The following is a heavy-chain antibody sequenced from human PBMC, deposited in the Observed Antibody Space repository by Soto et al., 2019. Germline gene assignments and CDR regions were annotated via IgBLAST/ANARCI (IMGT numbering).Heavy chain of an antibody. CDR3: ARGRYCLTGRCFPNWFDS. J-gene: IGHJ5*01. V-gene: IGHV4-30-4*01. CDR2: IYKSATT. CDR1: GGSISSGDHY. D-gene: IGHD7-27*01. Sequence: SETLSLTCTVSGGSISSGDHYWSWIRQPPGKGLEWIGYIYKSATTYYNPSFESRVAISVDTSKSQFSLNVTSVTAADTAVYFCARGRYCLTGRCFPNWFDSWGQGALVTVSS.